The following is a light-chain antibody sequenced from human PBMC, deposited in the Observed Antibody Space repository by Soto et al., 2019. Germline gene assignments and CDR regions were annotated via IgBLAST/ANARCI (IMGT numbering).Light chain of an antibody. V-gene: IGKV2-28*01. CDR3: MQALQHGWT. CDR1: QSLLHSNEFNS. CDR2: LGF. Sequence: DIVMTQSPLSLPVNPGEPDSISCRSSQSLLHSNEFNSLDWYLQKPGQSPQLLIYLGFTRASGVSDKFSGSGSCTDFTLKISRVETEEVGCYDCMQALQHGWTFGQGTQVEVE. J-gene: IGKJ1*01.